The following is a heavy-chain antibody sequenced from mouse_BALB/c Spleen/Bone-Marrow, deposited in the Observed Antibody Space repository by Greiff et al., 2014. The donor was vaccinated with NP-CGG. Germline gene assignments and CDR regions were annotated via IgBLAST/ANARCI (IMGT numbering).Heavy chain of an antibody. J-gene: IGHJ3*01. CDR2: ISDGGSYT. CDR1: GFTFSDYY. V-gene: IGHV5-4*02. Sequence: EVMLVESGGGLVKPGGSPKLSCAASGFTFSDYYMYWVRQTPEKRLEWVATISDGGSYTYYPDSVKGRFTISRDNAKNNLYLQMSSLKSEDTAMYYCARDLITTATSFAYWGQGTLVTVSA. D-gene: IGHD1-2*01. CDR3: ARDLITTATSFAY.